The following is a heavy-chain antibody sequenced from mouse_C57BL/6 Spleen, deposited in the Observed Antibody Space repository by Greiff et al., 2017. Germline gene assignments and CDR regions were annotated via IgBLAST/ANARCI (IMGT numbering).Heavy chain of an antibody. D-gene: IGHD1-1*01. Sequence: EVQRVESGGGLVQSGRSLRLSCATSGFTFSDFYMEWVRQAPGKGLEWIAASRNKANDYTTEYSASVKGRFIVSRDTSQSILYLQMNALRAEDTAIYYCARAYGSSRYFDVWGTGTTVTVSS. J-gene: IGHJ1*03. V-gene: IGHV7-1*01. CDR2: SRNKANDYTT. CDR1: GFTFSDFY. CDR3: ARAYGSSRYFDV.